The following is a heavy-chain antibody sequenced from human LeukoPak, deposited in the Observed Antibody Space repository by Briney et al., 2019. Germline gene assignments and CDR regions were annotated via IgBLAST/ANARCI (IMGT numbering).Heavy chain of an antibody. CDR1: GDSISSSSYY. CDR2: IYYSGST. D-gene: IGHD1-7*01. J-gene: IGHJ4*02. V-gene: IGHV4-39*01. CDR3: ARQSITGTTLFDY. Sequence: PSETLSLTCTVSGDSISSSSYYWCWIRQPPGKGLEWIGSIYYSGSTYYNPSLKSRVTISVDTSKNQFSLKLSSVTAADTAVYYCARQSITGTTLFDYWGQGTLVTVSS.